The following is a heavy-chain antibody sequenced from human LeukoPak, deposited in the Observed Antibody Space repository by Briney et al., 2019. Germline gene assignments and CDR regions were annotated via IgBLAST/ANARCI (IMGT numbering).Heavy chain of an antibody. J-gene: IGHJ4*02. CDR3: AGNDYGDYKSSFDY. CDR2: IFYSGST. D-gene: IGHD4-17*01. Sequence: PSETLSLTCTVSGGSISNYYWSWFRQPPGKGLEWIGYIFYSGSTNYNPSLQSRVTISVDTSKNQFSLRLRSVTAADTAMYYCAGNDYGDYKSSFDYWGQGTLVTVSS. V-gene: IGHV4-59*01. CDR1: GGSISNYY.